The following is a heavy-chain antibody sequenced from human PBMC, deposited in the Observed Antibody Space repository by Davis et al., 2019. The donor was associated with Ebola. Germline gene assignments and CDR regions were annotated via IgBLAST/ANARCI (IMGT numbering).Heavy chain of an antibody. Sequence: SGPTLVKPTQTLTLTCTFSGFSLSTSGVGVGWIRQPPGKALEWLALIYWNDDKRYSPSLKSRLTITKDTSKNQVVLTMTNMDPVDTATYYCAHRPYGSYYRPGAFDIWGQGTMVTVSS. D-gene: IGHD1-26*01. CDR1: GFSLSTSGVG. CDR3: AHRPYGSYYRPGAFDI. J-gene: IGHJ3*02. CDR2: IYWNDDK. V-gene: IGHV2-5*01.